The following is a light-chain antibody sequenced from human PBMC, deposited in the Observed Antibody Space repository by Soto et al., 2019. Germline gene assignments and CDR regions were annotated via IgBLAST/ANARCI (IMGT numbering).Light chain of an antibody. V-gene: IGKV3-20*01. Sequence: EIVLTQSPGTLSLSPGKRVTLSCRASQSISSTYLAWYQQKPGQAPRLLIYGAASRATGIPDRFSGSGSGTDFSLPISRLEPEDFAVYSCQQYDSPPRTFGQGTKVEVQ. CDR3: QQYDSPPRT. CDR1: QSISSTY. CDR2: GAA. J-gene: IGKJ1*01.